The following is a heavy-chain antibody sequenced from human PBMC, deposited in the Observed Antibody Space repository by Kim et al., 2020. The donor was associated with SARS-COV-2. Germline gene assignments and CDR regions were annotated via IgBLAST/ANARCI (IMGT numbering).Heavy chain of an antibody. J-gene: IGHJ6*02. Sequence: ETLSLTCTVSGGSISSYYWSWIRQPPGKGLEWIGYIYYSGSTNYNPSLKSRVTISVDTSKNQFSLKLSSVTAADTAVYYCARGAVRGVIPPYYYYGMDVWGQGTTVTVSS. CDR3: ARGAVRGVIPPYYYYGMDV. D-gene: IGHD3-10*01. CDR2: IYYSGST. CDR1: GGSISSYY. V-gene: IGHV4-59*01.